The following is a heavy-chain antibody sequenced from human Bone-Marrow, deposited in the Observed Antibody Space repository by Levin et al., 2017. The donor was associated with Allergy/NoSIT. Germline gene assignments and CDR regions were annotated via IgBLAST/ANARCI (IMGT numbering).Heavy chain of an antibody. Sequence: GGSLRLSCAASGFTFSNYAMSWVRQAPGKGLQWVSVISGSGGTSYHVDSVRGRFTISRDSSKNTLYLQMNSLRDEDTAVYYCARYDSGDYWQGFALDSWGQGTLVTVSS. J-gene: IGHJ4*02. CDR1: GFTFSNYA. V-gene: IGHV3-23*01. D-gene: IGHD4-17*01. CDR3: ARYDSGDYWQGFALDS. CDR2: ISGSGGTS.